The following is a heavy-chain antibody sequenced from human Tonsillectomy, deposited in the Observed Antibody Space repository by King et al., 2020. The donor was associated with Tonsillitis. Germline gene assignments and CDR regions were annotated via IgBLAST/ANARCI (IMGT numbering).Heavy chain of an antibody. CDR1: GFTFSSYG. V-gene: IGHV3-30*02. J-gene: IGHJ4*02. CDR3: AKDVLRFLPLPDS. CDR2: IRYDGSNK. D-gene: IGHD3-3*01. Sequence: VQLVESGGGVVQPGGSLRLSCAASGFTFSSYGMHWVRQAPGKGLEWVAFIRYDGSNKYYADSVKGRFNISRDNSKNTLYLQMNSLRAVDTAVYYCAKDVLRFLPLPDSWGQGTLVTVSS.